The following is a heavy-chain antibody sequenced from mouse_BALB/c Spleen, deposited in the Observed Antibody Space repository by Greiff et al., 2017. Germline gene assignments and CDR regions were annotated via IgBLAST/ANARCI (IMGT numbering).Heavy chain of an antibody. CDR2: INPSNGRT. J-gene: IGHJ3*01. CDR1: GYTFTSYW. V-gene: IGHV1S81*02. D-gene: IGHD4-1*02. CDR3: AQLGWFAY. Sequence: QVQLQQPGAELVKPGASVKLSCKASGYTFTSYWMHWVKQRPGQGLEWIGEINPSNGRTNYNEKFKSKATLTVDKSSSTAYMQLSGLTSEDSAVYYCAQLGWFAYWGQGTLVTVSA.